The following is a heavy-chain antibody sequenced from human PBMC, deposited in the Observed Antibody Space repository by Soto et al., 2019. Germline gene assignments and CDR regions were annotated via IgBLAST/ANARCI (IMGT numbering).Heavy chain of an antibody. CDR2: ISSSSSYI. J-gene: IGHJ6*02. CDR3: ARGRTIFGVVIPVGMDV. D-gene: IGHD3-3*01. Sequence: GGSLRLSSAASGFTFSSYSMNWVRQSPGQGLEWVSSISSSSSYIYYADSVKGRFTISRDNAKNSLYLQMNSLRAEDTAVYYCARGRTIFGVVIPVGMDVWGQGTTFTVSS. V-gene: IGHV3-21*01. CDR1: GFTFSSYS.